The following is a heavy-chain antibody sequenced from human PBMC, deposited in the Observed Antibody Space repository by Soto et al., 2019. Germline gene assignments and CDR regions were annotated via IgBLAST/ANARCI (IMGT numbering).Heavy chain of an antibody. J-gene: IGHJ3*02. V-gene: IGHV3-66*01. CDR3: ARDRDDYSGYDAFDI. D-gene: IGHD4-17*01. Sequence: GGSLRLSCAASGFTVSGNYMSWVRQAPGKGLEWVSVIYSGGTTYCADSVKGRFTISRDNSKNTLYLQMNSLRAEDTAVYYCARDRDDYSGYDAFDIWGQGTMVTVSS. CDR1: GFTVSGNY. CDR2: IYSGGTT.